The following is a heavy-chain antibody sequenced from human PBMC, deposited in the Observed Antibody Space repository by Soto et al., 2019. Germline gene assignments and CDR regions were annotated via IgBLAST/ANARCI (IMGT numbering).Heavy chain of an antibody. Sequence: GGSLRLSCAASGFTFSNYAVHWIRQAPGKGLEWVALISYDGSNKYYADSVKGRFTISRDNSKSTLYLQMNSLRPEDTAVYYCARDLTYSFDYWGQGTLVTVS. CDR2: ISYDGSNK. D-gene: IGHD3-10*01. J-gene: IGHJ4*02. CDR1: GFTFSNYA. V-gene: IGHV3-30-3*01. CDR3: ARDLTYSFDY.